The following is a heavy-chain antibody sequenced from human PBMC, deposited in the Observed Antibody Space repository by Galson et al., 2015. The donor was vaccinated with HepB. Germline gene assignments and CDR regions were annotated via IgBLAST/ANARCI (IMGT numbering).Heavy chain of an antibody. CDR3: ARPRYCSSATCAAAFDY. CDR1: GASIVSSSHY. CDR2: IYYGGSGTT. V-gene: IGHV4-39*01. J-gene: IGHJ4*02. Sequence: ETLSLTCTVSGASIVSSSHYWGWIRQPPGKGLEWIGRIYYGGSGTTFYNPSLRSRVTISVDPSKNQFSLELKSVTAADTAVYYCARPRYCSSATCAAAFDYWGQGTLVTVYS. D-gene: IGHD2-2*01.